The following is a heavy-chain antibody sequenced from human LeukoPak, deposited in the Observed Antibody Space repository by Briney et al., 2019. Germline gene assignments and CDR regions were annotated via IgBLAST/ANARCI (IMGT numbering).Heavy chain of an antibody. D-gene: IGHD6-13*01. CDR3: ARDEAQQLVFLGEELFDY. V-gene: IGHV3-21*01. CDR2: ISSRSSYI. J-gene: IGHJ4*02. Sequence: GGSLRLSCAASGFTSSTYSMNWVRQAPGKGLEWVSSISSRSSYIYYADSVKGRFTISRDNAKNSVYLQMNSLRAEDTAVYYCARDEAQQLVFLGEELFDYWGQGTLVTVSS. CDR1: GFTSSTYS.